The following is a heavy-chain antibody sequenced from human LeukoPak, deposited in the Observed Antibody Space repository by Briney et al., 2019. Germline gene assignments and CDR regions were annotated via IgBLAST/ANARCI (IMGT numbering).Heavy chain of an antibody. CDR1: GGSISSYY. D-gene: IGHD3/OR15-3a*01. CDR2: IYTSGST. CDR3: ARSLDLAGAFDI. V-gene: IGHV4-4*07. J-gene: IGHJ3*02. Sequence: SETLSLTCTVSGGSISSYYWSWIRQPAGKGLEWIGRIYTSGSTNYNPSLTSRVTMSVDTSKNQFSLKLSSVTAADTAVYYCARSLDLAGAFDIWGQGTMVTVSS.